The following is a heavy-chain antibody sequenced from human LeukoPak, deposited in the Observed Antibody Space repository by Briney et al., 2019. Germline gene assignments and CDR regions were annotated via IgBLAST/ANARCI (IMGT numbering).Heavy chain of an antibody. J-gene: IGHJ4*02. D-gene: IGHD3-22*01. CDR1: GFTFSSYS. Sequence: VGSLRLSCAASGFTFSSYSMNWVRQAPGKGLEWVSSISSSSSYIYYADSVKGRFTISRDNAKNSLYLQMNSLRAEDTAVYYCARRGNHYDSSGRGLGYWGQGTLVTVSS. V-gene: IGHV3-21*01. CDR2: ISSSSSYI. CDR3: ARRGNHYDSSGRGLGY.